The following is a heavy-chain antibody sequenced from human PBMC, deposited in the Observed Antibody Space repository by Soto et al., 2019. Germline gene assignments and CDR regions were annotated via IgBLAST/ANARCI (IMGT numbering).Heavy chain of an antibody. Sequence: QVQLVQSGAEEKKPGASVKVSCKASGYTFTGYAMHWVRQAPGQRLEWMAWMNAGNGNTKYSQRFQGRVTITRDASASTVYMELSSLRSEDTAVYYCAMSAISPFGGLIGPFDYWGQGNLVTVSS. CDR2: MNAGNGNT. V-gene: IGHV1-3*05. CDR1: GYTFTGYA. J-gene: IGHJ4*02. CDR3: AMSAISPFGGLIGPFDY. D-gene: IGHD3-16*02.